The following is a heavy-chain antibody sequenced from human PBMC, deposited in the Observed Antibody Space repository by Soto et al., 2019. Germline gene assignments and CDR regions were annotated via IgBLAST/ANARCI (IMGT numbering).Heavy chain of an antibody. D-gene: IGHD3-22*01. J-gene: IGHJ3*01. CDR1: GFSFNSYT. V-gene: IGHV3-21*01. CDR2: ISSSGSFT. CDR3: STSGSGWDGVGFDV. Sequence: GGSLRLSCAASGFSFNSYTMNWLRQAPGKGLEWVSSISSSGSFTDYADSVRGRFTISRDNAKNSLYLQMTSLSAEDTAVYYCSTSGSGWDGVGFDVWGQGTKVTVSS.